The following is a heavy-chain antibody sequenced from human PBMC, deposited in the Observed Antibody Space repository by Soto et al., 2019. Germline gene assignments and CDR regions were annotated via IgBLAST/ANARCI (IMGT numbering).Heavy chain of an antibody. CDR1: GFTFSSYG. J-gene: IGHJ4*02. D-gene: IGHD3-22*01. Sequence: SLRLSCAAPGFTFSSYGMHWVRQAPGKGLEWVAVISYDGSNKYYADSVKGRFTISRANSKNTLYLQMNSLRAEDTAVYYCAKSRPGYYYPCDYWGQGTLVTVSS. CDR3: AKSRPGYYYPCDY. CDR2: ISYDGSNK. V-gene: IGHV3-30*18.